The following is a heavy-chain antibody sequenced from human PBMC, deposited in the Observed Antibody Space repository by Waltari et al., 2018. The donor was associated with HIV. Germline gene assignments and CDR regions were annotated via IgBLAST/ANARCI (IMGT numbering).Heavy chain of an antibody. D-gene: IGHD3-22*01. Sequence: QVQLQESGPGLVKPSETLSLTCTVSGDSISSYYWSWIRQPPGKGLEWIAYTSYSGSTNYNPSLKSRVTISLDTSKNQFSLKLTSVTAADTAVYYCAKAPIYYDSSSGAFDIWGQGTMVTVSS. CDR1: GDSISSYY. CDR3: AKAPIYYDSSSGAFDI. CDR2: TSYSGST. V-gene: IGHV4-59*01. J-gene: IGHJ3*02.